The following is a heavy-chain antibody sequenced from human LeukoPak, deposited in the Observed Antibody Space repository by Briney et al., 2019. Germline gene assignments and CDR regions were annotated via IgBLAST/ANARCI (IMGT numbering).Heavy chain of an antibody. CDR3: AREDENWNYLGLYYYYGMDV. CDR1: GFTFSSYD. J-gene: IGHJ6*02. V-gene: IGHV3-13*01. CDR2: IGTAGDT. Sequence: GGSLRLSCAASGFTFSSYDMHWVRQATGKGLEWVSAIGTAGDTYYPGSVKGRFTISRENAKNSLYLQMNSLRAEDTAVYYCAREDENWNYLGLYYYYGMDVWGQGTTVTVSS. D-gene: IGHD1-7*01.